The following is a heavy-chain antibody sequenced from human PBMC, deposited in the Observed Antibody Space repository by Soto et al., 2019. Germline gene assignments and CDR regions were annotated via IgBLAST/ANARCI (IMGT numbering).Heavy chain of an antibody. J-gene: IGHJ4*02. V-gene: IGHV4-34*01. Sequence: SETLSLTCAVYGGSFSGYYWSWIRQPPGKGLEWIGEINHSGSTNYNPSLKSRVTISVDTSKNQFSLKLSSVTAADTAVYYCARGRTTVIGYWGQGTLVTVSS. CDR3: ARGRTTVIGY. CDR1: GGSFSGYY. CDR2: INHSGST. D-gene: IGHD4-17*01.